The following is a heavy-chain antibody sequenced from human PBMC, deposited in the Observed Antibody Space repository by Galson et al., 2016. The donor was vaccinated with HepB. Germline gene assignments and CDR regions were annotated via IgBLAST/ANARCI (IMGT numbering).Heavy chain of an antibody. CDR3: ARAVTFGGVLIIGIEHWFDP. Sequence: SETLSLTCTVSGDSISTTTYSWGWIRQPPGKGLEWIGSLYHGGNTYSNPSLKSRVTISVDPSKNQFSLELSAVTAADTAMYYCARAVTFGGVLIIGIEHWFDPWGQGTLVIVSS. CDR1: GDSISTTTYS. V-gene: IGHV4-39*01. D-gene: IGHD3-16*02. J-gene: IGHJ5*02. CDR2: LYHGGNT.